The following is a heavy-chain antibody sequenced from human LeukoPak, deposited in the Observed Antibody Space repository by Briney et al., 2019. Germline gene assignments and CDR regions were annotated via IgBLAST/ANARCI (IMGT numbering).Heavy chain of an antibody. V-gene: IGHV1-24*01. Sequence: ASVKVSCKVSGYTLTELSMHWVRQAPGKGLEWMGGFDPEDGETIYAQKFQGRVTMTEDTSTDTAYMELSSLRSEDTAVYYCARGYRILSSSNWFDPWGQGTLVTVSS. J-gene: IGHJ5*02. CDR1: GYTLTELS. CDR3: ARGYRILSSSNWFDP. D-gene: IGHD6-6*01. CDR2: FDPEDGET.